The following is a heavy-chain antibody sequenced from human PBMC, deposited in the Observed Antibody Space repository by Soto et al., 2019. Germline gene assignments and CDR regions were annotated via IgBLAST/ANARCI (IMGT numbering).Heavy chain of an antibody. J-gene: IGHJ4*02. CDR3: AKFGMATTKRSPPYYIDY. D-gene: IGHD1-1*01. CDR2: ISGSGGGT. V-gene: IGHV3-23*01. Sequence: GGSLRLSCAASGFTFSSYAMSWVRQAPGKGLEWVSSISGSGGGTYYADSVKGRFTFSRDNSKNTLYLQMNSLRAEDTAVYYCAKFGMATTKRSPPYYIDYWGQGALVTV. CDR1: GFTFSSYA.